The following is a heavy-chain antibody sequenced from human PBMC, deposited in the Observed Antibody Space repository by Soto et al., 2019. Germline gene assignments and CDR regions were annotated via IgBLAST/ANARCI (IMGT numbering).Heavy chain of an antibody. V-gene: IGHV1-8*01. J-gene: IGHJ4*02. CDR3: ARRAETNGWNGFGADKYYFDF. CDR1: GYTFTSYD. CDR2: MNPNTGNS. Sequence: ASVKVSCKASGYTFTSYDIYWVRQATGQGLEWMGWMNPNTGNSGYAQKFQGRVTMASDTSISTAHMELSSLRSEDTAVYYCARRAETNGWNGFGADKYYFDFWGQGTMVTVYS. D-gene: IGHD1-1*01.